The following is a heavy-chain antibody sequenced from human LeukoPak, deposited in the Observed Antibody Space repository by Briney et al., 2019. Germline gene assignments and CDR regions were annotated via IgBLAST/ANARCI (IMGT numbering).Heavy chain of an antibody. J-gene: IGHJ6*02. D-gene: IGHD4-17*01. CDR1: GGSVSSTSYY. CDR2: VYYTENT. V-gene: IGHV4-39*01. Sequence: SETLSLTCSVSGGSVSSTSYYWAWIRRPPGKGLEWIGSVYYTENTHYNPSLKSRVTISVDTSKNQFSLKLSSVTAADKAVYYCARSHLSDYGDYKVYYGMDVWGQGTTVTVSS. CDR3: ARSHLSDYGDYKVYYGMDV.